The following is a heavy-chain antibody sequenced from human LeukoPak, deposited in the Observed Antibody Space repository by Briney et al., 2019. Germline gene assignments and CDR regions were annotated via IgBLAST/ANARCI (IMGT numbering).Heavy chain of an antibody. J-gene: IGHJ6*03. V-gene: IGHV5-51*01. CDR2: IYPGDSDT. Sequence: GESLKISCKGSGYSFTSYWIGWVRQMPGKGLEWMGIIYPGDSDTIYSPSFQGQVTISADKSISTAYLQWSSLKASDTAMYYCARHIQLLSTRLMIEGYYYYMDVWGKGTTVTVSS. CDR3: ARHIQLLSTRLMIEGYYYYMDV. CDR1: GYSFTSYW. D-gene: IGHD2-2*01.